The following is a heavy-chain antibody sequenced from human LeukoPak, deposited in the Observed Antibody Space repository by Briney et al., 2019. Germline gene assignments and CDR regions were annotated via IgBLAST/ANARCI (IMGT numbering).Heavy chain of an antibody. CDR2: MYPGHSDT. D-gene: IGHD6-6*01. CDR3: ARRYDSSSPRFDP. J-gene: IGHJ5*02. Sequence: LRETLKIFRKGPAYSFTTYWTDWVRQMPGKGLEWRWIMYPGHSDTRYSPSFQGQVTISADQSISTAYLQWSSLKASDTAMFYCARRYDSSSPRFDPWGQRTLVTVSS. V-gene: IGHV5-51*01. CDR1: AYSFTTYW.